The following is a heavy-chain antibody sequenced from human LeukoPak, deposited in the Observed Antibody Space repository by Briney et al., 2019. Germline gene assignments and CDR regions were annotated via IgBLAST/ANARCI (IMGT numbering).Heavy chain of an antibody. J-gene: IGHJ2*01. V-gene: IGHV1-3*01. CDR3: ARDPSLYVEPWYFDL. Sequence: ASVKVSCKASGYTFTSHAMQWVRQAPGQRFEWMGWSSAGNLNTKYSQKFQDRVTFTTDTSANTAYMEMSSLRSDDTAVYYCARDPSLYVEPWYFDLWGRGSLVIVSS. D-gene: IGHD4-17*01. CDR1: GYTFTSHA. CDR2: SSAGNLNT.